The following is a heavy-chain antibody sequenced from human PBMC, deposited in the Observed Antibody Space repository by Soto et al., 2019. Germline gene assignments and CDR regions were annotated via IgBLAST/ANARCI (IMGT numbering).Heavy chain of an antibody. D-gene: IGHD5-12*01. CDR1: GTSITTNDW. J-gene: IGHJ5*02. Sequence: QVQLQESGPGLVKPSGTLSLTCTVSGTSITTNDWWTWVRQPPGKGLEWIGEIHHRGNPSYNPSLRSRVTISVDNSKNQFSLTVTSLTAADTAVYYCARGVPPISGNNFFDPWGQGALVTVSS. CDR3: ARGVPPISGNNFFDP. V-gene: IGHV4-4*02. CDR2: IHHRGNP.